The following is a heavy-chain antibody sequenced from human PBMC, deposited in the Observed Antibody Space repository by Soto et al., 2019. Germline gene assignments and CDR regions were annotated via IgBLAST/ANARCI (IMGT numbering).Heavy chain of an antibody. V-gene: IGHV1-69*13. CDR3: AREGSGYNF. J-gene: IGHJ1*01. Sequence: SVKVSCKASGGTFSSFGISWVRQAPGQGLEWMGGIIPVFGRPNYAQRFRGRLTITADESTNTGYMELIDLRSEDTAVYYCAREGSGYNFWGQGTQVPVSS. CDR1: GGTFSSFG. CDR2: IIPVFGRP. D-gene: IGHD5-12*01.